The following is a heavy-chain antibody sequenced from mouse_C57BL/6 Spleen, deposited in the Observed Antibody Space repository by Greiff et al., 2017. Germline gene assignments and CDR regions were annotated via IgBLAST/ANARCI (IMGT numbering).Heavy chain of an antibody. D-gene: IGHD2-13*01. CDR2: ISSGGSYT. CDR1: GFTFSSYG. CDR3: ARHCYSDPEWFAY. J-gene: IGHJ3*01. Sequence: VQLQESGGDLVKPGGSLKLSCAASGFTFSSYGMSWVRQTPDKRLEWVATISSGGSYTYYPDSVKGRSTITRDNAKNTLYLHMSSLKSEDTAMYYCARHCYSDPEWFAYWGQGTPVTVSA. V-gene: IGHV5-6*01.